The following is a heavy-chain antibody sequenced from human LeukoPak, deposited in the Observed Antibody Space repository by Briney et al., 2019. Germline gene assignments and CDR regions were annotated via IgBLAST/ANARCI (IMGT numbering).Heavy chain of an antibody. CDR3: ARDRKYCTSTSCHSSMDV. Sequence: SETLSLTCTVSGYSISSGYFWRWIRQPPGKGLEWIGSIYHSGSTYYNPSLKSRVTISVDTSNYQFSLRLTSVTAADTAVYYCARDRKYCTSTSCHSSMDVWGKGTTVTVSS. J-gene: IGHJ6*03. CDR1: GYSISSGYF. CDR2: IYHSGST. D-gene: IGHD2-2*01. V-gene: IGHV4-38-2*02.